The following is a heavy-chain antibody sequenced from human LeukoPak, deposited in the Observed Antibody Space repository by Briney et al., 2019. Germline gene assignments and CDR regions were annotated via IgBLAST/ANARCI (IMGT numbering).Heavy chain of an antibody. CDR3: AGAIGYFDY. CDR2: ISYDGSDQ. D-gene: IGHD2-21*01. Sequence: GGSLRLSCAASGSTFGTHAMHWVRQAPGKGLEWVGVISYDGSDQYYADSVKGGFTISRDNPKNTLYLQMDSLRVEDTAVYYCAGAIGYFDYWGEGTLVTVSS. V-gene: IGHV3-30*03. J-gene: IGHJ4*02. CDR1: GSTFGTHA.